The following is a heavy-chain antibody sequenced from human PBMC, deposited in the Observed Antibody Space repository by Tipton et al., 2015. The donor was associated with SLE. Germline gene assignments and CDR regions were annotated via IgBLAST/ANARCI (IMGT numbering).Heavy chain of an antibody. J-gene: IGHJ4*02. Sequence: TLSLTCTVSGGSFSGYYWSWIRQPPGKGLEWIGEINYSGSTYYYPSLKSRVTISVDTSKNQFSLEVRSVTTADTAVYYCARGTSGLFDYWGQGTLVTVSS. V-gene: IGHV4-34*01. CDR2: INYSGST. D-gene: IGHD3-10*01. CDR3: ARGTSGLFDY. CDR1: GGSFSGYY.